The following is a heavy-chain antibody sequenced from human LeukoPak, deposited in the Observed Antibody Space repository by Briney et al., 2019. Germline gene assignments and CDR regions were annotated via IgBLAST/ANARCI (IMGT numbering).Heavy chain of an antibody. Sequence: SETLSLTCTVSGGSISSYYWSWIRQPPGKGLEWIGYIYYSGSTNYNPSLKSRVTISVDTSKNQFSLKLSSVTAADTAVYYCARDSGYCSGGSCQTPFDCWGQGTLVTVSS. V-gene: IGHV4-59*01. J-gene: IGHJ4*02. CDR3: ARDSGYCSGGSCQTPFDC. CDR2: IYYSGST. CDR1: GGSISSYY. D-gene: IGHD2-15*01.